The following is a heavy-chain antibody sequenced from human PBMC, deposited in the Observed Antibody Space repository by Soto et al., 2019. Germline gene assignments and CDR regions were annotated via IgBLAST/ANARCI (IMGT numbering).Heavy chain of an antibody. V-gene: IGHV4-61*01. CDR3: ARGATVTQYDY. D-gene: IGHD4-17*01. Sequence: LSLTCTVSGVSVSSGSFYWAWIRQPPGKGLEWIGFGSYSGTTNYKPSLKSRVTISVDTSRSQISLKVSSLTAADTAVYYCARGATVTQYDYWGQGT. CDR2: GSYSGTT. J-gene: IGHJ4*02. CDR1: GVSVSSGSFY.